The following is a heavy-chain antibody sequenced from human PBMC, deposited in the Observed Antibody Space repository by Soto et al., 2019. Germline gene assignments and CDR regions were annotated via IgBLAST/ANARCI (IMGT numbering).Heavy chain of an antibody. CDR2: ISDTGSSH. J-gene: IGHJ4*02. D-gene: IGHD2-2*01. V-gene: IGHV3-30*18. Sequence: VRQAPGKGLECVAVISDTGSSHYYAASVEGRFTISRENSKNTLSLHMDRLRVEDTAVYYCAKDRGGDCPDNSCYFGADYWGQGTPVTVSS. CDR3: AKDRGGDCPDNSCYFGADY.